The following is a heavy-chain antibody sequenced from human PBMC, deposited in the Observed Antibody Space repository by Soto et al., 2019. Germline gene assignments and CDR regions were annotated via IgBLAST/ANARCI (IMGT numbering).Heavy chain of an antibody. D-gene: IGHD2-15*01. CDR2: IYYSGST. CDR1: GGSISSYY. V-gene: IGHV4-59*01. Sequence: QVQLQESGPGLVKPSETLSLTCTVSGGSISSYYWSWIRQPPGKGLEWIGYIYYSGSTNYNPSLKSRVTISVDTSKNQFSLKLSSVTAADTAVYYCARDRYGGVAHIGTFDYWGQGTLVTVSS. J-gene: IGHJ4*02. CDR3: ARDRYGGVAHIGTFDY.